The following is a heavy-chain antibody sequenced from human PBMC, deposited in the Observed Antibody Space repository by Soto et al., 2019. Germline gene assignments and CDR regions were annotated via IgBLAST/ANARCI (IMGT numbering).Heavy chain of an antibody. V-gene: IGHV3-15*07. D-gene: IGHD4-17*01. Sequence: PGGSLRLSCAASGFTFSNAWINWVRQTPGRGLEWVGRVKSKNDGGTTDFAAPVKGRFTISRDDSKNIAYLQMNSLQTEDTAVYYCTRSGYLRVDYGDWDFDYWGQGTLVTVSS. CDR1: GFTFSNAW. J-gene: IGHJ4*02. CDR2: VKSKNDGGTT. CDR3: TRSGYLRVDYGDWDFDY.